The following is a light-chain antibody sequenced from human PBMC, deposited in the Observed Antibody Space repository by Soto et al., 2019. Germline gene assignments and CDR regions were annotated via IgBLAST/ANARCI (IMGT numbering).Light chain of an antibody. Sequence: QSALAQPASVSGSPGQPFTISCTGTSSDVGGYNYVSWYRQHPGRAPKLMIYDVSNRPSGVSNRFSGSKSGNTASLTISGLQAKDEADYYCSSYTRSRTYAFGPGTKVTVL. V-gene: IGLV2-14*01. CDR3: SSYTRSRTYA. J-gene: IGLJ1*01. CDR1: SSDVGGYNY. CDR2: DVS.